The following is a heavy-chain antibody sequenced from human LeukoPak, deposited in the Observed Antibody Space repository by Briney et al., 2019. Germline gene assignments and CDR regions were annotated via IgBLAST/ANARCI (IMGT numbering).Heavy chain of an antibody. Sequence: GGSLRLSCAASGFTFSSYAMHWVRQAPGKGLEWVAVISYDGSNKYYADSVKGRFTISRDNSKNTLYLQMNSLRAEDTAVYYCARDRRAYTAMVNWGFDYWGQGTLVTVSS. CDR2: ISYDGSNK. J-gene: IGHJ4*02. D-gene: IGHD5-18*01. CDR1: GFTFSSYA. V-gene: IGHV3-30-3*01. CDR3: ARDRRAYTAMVNWGFDY.